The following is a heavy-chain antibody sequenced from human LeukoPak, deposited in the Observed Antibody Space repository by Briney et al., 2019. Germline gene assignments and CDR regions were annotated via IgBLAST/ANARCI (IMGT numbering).Heavy chain of an antibody. CDR1: GFTFSNYN. CDR2: ISSSSNSL. D-gene: IGHD2-21*02. Sequence: GGSLRLSCAASGFTFSNYNMNWVRQSPGKGLEWLSYISSSSNSLYYADSVKGRFTISRDNARNSLYLQMNSLRAEDTAVYYCARGVTFDPWGQGTLVTVSS. CDR3: ARGVTFDP. V-gene: IGHV3-48*01. J-gene: IGHJ5*02.